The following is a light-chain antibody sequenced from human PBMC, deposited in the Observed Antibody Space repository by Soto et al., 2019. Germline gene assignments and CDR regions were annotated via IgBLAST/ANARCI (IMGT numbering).Light chain of an antibody. Sequence: EIVLTQSPGTLSLSPGEGATLSCRASQSVSSSYLAWYQQKPGQAPRLLIYGASSRATDIPDRVSGSGSGTDFTLTISRLEPEDFAVYYCRQHGSSPYTFGQGTKLEIK. CDR3: RQHGSSPYT. J-gene: IGKJ2*01. CDR2: GAS. V-gene: IGKV3-20*01. CDR1: QSVSSSY.